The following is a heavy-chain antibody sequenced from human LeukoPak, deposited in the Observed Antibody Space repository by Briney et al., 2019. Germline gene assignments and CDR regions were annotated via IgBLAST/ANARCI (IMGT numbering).Heavy chain of an antibody. D-gene: IGHD6-13*01. Sequence: SETLSLTCAVYGGSFSGYYWSWIRQPPGKGLEWIGSIYYSGSTYYNPSLKSRVTISVDTSKNQFSLKLNSVTAADTAVYYCARHYLTWGQLVTYYFDYWGQGTLVTVSS. J-gene: IGHJ4*02. CDR3: ARHYLTWGQLVTYYFDY. V-gene: IGHV4-34*01. CDR2: IYYSGST. CDR1: GGSFSGYY.